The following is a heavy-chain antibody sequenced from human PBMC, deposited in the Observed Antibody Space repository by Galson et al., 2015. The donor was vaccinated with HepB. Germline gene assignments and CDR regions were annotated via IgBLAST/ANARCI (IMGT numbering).Heavy chain of an antibody. Sequence: SPRLPCAASGFTFSSDSKNWCPQAPGKGLEWVSYISSSISTIYYADSVKGRFTISRDNAKNSLYLQMNSLRDEDTAVYYCARDTSRVVVFDYWGQGTLVTVSS. CDR1: GFTFSSDS. D-gene: IGHD2-15*01. CDR2: ISSSISTI. CDR3: ARDTSRVVVFDY. J-gene: IGHJ4*02. V-gene: IGHV3-48*02.